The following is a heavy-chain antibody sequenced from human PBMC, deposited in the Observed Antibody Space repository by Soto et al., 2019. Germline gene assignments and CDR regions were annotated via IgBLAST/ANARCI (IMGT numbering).Heavy chain of an antibody. CDR1: GGTFSSYA. CDR2: IIPIFGTA. V-gene: IGHV1-69*12. D-gene: IGHD6-6*01. Sequence: QVQLVQSGAEVKKPGSSVKVSCKASGGTFSSYAISWVRQAPGQGLEWMGGIIPIFGTANYAQKFQGRVTITADESTSTAYMELSSLRSEDTAVYYCARDSGRIAARPDFYYYYGMDVWGQGTTVTVSS. J-gene: IGHJ6*02. CDR3: ARDSGRIAARPDFYYYYGMDV.